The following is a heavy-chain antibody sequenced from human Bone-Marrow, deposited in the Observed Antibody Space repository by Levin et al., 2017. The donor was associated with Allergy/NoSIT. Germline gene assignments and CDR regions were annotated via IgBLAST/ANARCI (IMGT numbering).Heavy chain of an antibody. J-gene: IGHJ6*02. Sequence: TSSETLSLTCTVINGSVNGESYYWTWIRQSPGRGLEWIGYIIYGVNYRGTTNYNPSLRSRVTISIDPSKNQFSPNLRSVTAADTAVYYCARDLYSSGAFFSLGMDLWGQGTTVTVSS. CDR2: IIYGVNYRGTT. CDR1: NGSVNGESYY. V-gene: IGHV4-61*01. D-gene: IGHD3-22*01. CDR3: ARDLYSSGAFFSLGMDL.